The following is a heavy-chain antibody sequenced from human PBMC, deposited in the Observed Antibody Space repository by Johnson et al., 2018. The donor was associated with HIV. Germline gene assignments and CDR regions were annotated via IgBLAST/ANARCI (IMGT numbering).Heavy chain of an antibody. J-gene: IGHJ3*02. V-gene: IGHV3-30*02. D-gene: IGHD4-23*01. CDR1: GFTLNSHG. Sequence: QVQLVESGGGVVQPGGSLRLSCAASGFTLNSHGMHWVRQAPGKGLAWVAFIRYDGSNKYYAASVKGRFTISRDNSKNTLYLQMNSLRAEDTAVYYCARGLRRTTVGNDAFDIWGQGTMVTVSS. CDR3: ARGLRRTTVGNDAFDI. CDR2: IRYDGSNK.